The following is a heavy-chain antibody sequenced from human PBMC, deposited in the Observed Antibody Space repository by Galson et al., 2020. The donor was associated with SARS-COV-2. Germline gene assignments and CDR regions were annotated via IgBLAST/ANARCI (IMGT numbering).Heavy chain of an antibody. CDR3: ARDGVSGVEYRGFYD. Sequence: ASVKVSCKISGDTVIGSHIHWVRQAPGQGLEWMGWISPNGDVTEYSQKFQGRVFMTRDMSIDTVYRVRTIDTVYIDLTRLTSDDTAVYYCARDGVSGVEYRGFYDWGQGTLVTVSS. D-gene: IGHD3-3*01. J-gene: IGHJ1*01. CDR1: GDTVIGSH. V-gene: IGHV1-2*02. CDR2: ISPNGDVT.